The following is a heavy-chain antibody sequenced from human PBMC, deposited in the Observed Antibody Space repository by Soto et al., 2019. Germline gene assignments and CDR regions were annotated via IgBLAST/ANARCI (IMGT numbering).Heavy chain of an antibody. J-gene: IGHJ4*02. Sequence: PSETLSLTCAVSSGSISTSNWWIWVRQPPGKQPEWIGEVYHSGSTNYNPSLKSRLTMSVDKSKNQFSLNLSSVTAADTAVYFCARHMTGTTAFDYWGQGTLVTVSS. D-gene: IGHD1-7*01. CDR1: SGSISTSNW. V-gene: IGHV4-4*02. CDR2: VYHSGST. CDR3: ARHMTGTTAFDY.